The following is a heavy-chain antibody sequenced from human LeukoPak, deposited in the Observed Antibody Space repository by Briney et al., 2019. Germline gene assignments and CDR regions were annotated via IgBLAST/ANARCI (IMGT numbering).Heavy chain of an antibody. CDR2: INHSGST. V-gene: IGHV4-34*01. J-gene: IGHJ5*02. CDR3: ARRIDYGDYDWFDP. D-gene: IGHD4-17*01. CDR1: GGSFSGYY. Sequence: SETLSLTCAVYGGSFSGYYWSWIRQPPGKGLEWIGEINHSGSTNYNPSLKSRVTILVDTSKNQFSLKLSSVTAADTAVYYCARRIDYGDYDWFDPWGQGTLVTVSS.